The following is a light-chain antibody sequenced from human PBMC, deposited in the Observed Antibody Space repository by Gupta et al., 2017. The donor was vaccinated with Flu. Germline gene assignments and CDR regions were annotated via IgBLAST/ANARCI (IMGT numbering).Light chain of an antibody. J-gene: IGKJ2*01. V-gene: IGKV1-39*01. CDR3: QQSYSAPYT. Sequence: DIQMTQSPSSLSASVRDRVTITCRASQNIGNYLNWYQHKPGKAPKLLIFAESSLQSGVPSRFSGSGSGTHFTLTISSLQPEDFANYYCQQSYSAPYTFGQGTKLEI. CDR2: AES. CDR1: QNIGNY.